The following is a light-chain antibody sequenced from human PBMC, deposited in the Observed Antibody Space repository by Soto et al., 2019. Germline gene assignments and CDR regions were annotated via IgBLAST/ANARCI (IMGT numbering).Light chain of an antibody. CDR2: GAS. V-gene: IGKV3-20*01. CDR3: PQYNNWPP. J-gene: IGKJ1*01. CDR1: QSVSSSY. Sequence: EIVLTQSPGTLSLSPGERATLSCRASQSVSSSYLAWYQQKPGQAPRLLIYGASSRATGIPDRFSGRGPGTDFSLIISSREPDDLAVYCCPQYNNWPPFGQGTKVEIK.